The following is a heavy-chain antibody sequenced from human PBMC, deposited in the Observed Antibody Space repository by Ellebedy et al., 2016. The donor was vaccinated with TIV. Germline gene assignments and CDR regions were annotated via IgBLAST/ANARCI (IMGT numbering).Heavy chain of an antibody. CDR3: ASDYYDSSGYYMGGDY. V-gene: IGHV3-30-3*01. Sequence: PGGSLRLSCAASGFTFSSYAMHWVRQAPGKGLEWVAVISYDGSNKYYADSVKGRFTISRDNSKNTLYLQMNSLRAEDTAVYYCASDYYDSSGYYMGGDYWGQGTLVTVSS. CDR1: GFTFSSYA. CDR2: ISYDGSNK. D-gene: IGHD3-22*01. J-gene: IGHJ4*02.